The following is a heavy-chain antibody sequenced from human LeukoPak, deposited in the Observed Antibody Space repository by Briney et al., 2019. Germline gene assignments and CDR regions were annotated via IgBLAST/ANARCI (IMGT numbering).Heavy chain of an antibody. V-gene: IGHV1-46*01. D-gene: IGHD3-22*01. CDR1: GYTFTSYY. CDR2: INPGGGST. J-gene: IGHJ4*02. Sequence: ASVKVSCKASGYTFTSYYMHWVRQAPGQGLEWMGIINPGGGSTSYAQKFQGRVTMTRDTSTSTVYMELSSLRSEDTVVYYCARDVVPTYYYDSSGYSSLDYWGQGTLVTVSS. CDR3: ARDVVPTYYYDSSGYSSLDY.